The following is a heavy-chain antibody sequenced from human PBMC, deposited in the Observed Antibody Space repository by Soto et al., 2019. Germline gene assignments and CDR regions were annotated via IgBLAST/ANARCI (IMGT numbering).Heavy chain of an antibody. J-gene: IGHJ6*03. CDR3: ARGKNPGIAYYYYSYMDV. D-gene: IGHD6-13*01. V-gene: IGHV3-7*01. Sequence: GGSLRISCAASGFTFSSYWVSWVRQAPGKGLEWVANIKQDGSEKYYVDSVKGRFTISRDNAKNSLYLQMNSLRAEDTAVYYCARGKNPGIAYYYYSYMDVWGKGTPVTVS. CDR2: IKQDGSEK. CDR1: GFTFSSYW.